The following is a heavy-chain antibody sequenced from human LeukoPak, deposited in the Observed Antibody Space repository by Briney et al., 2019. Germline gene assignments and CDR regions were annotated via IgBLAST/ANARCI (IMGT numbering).Heavy chain of an antibody. D-gene: IGHD3-22*01. Sequence: GGSLRLSCAASGFTFRNCVIHWVRQAPGKGLEWVAVTSSDLNVKLYADSVKGRFTISRDNSRSTLYLQMNSLRAEDTAVYYCARGAYYYEDWGQGTLVTVSS. CDR3: ARGAYYYED. V-gene: IGHV3-30-3*01. J-gene: IGHJ4*02. CDR1: GFTFRNCV. CDR2: TSSDLNVK.